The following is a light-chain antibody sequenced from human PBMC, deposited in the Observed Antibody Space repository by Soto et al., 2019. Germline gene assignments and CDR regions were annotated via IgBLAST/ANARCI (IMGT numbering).Light chain of an antibody. Sequence: DIQMTQSPSSLSASVGDRVTITCRASQNIGYFLNWYQQKPAQAPNLLIYAASSFQTGVSSRFSGRGSGTEFTLTIRNLQPEDFATYWCQQGYAAPLTFGGGTKVDIK. CDR2: AAS. V-gene: IGKV1-39*01. CDR1: QNIGYF. CDR3: QQGYAAPLT. J-gene: IGKJ4*01.